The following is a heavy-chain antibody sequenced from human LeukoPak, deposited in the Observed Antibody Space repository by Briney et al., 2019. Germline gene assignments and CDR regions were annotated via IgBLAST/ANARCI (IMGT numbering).Heavy chain of an antibody. V-gene: IGHV4-34*01. Sequence: SETLSLTCAVYGGSFSGYYWSWIRQPPGKGLEWIGEINHSGSTNYNPSLKSRVTISVDTSKNQFSLKLSSVTAADTAVYYCARGRQEYSGSQGSHAFDIWGQGTMVTVSS. D-gene: IGHD1-26*01. CDR1: GGSFSGYY. CDR3: ARGRQEYSGSQGSHAFDI. CDR2: INHSGST. J-gene: IGHJ3*02.